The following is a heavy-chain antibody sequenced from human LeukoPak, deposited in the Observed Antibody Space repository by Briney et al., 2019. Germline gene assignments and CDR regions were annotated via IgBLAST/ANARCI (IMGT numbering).Heavy chain of an antibody. CDR2: ISPSSSYI. D-gene: IGHD4-17*01. J-gene: IGHJ4*02. CDR3: ARDYSYGDLEY. CDR1: GFTFNSYS. Sequence: KSGGSLRLSCAASGFTFNSYSMNWVRQAPGKGLEWVSSISPSSSYISYADSVKGRFTISRDNAKNSLHLQMNSLRAEDTAVYYCARDYSYGDLEYWGQGTLVTVSS. V-gene: IGHV3-21*01.